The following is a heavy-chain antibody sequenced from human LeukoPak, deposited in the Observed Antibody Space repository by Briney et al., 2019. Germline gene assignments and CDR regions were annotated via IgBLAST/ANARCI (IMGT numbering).Heavy chain of an antibody. D-gene: IGHD2-15*01. J-gene: IGHJ4*02. CDR3: ARVDSSDAGNLDY. CDR1: GGSINDYY. Sequence: PSETLSLTCTVSGGSINDYYWSWIRQPPGKGLEWIAWIYYSGSTNYNPSLKSRVTISVDTSKNQFSLKLTSVTAADTAVYYCARVDSSDAGNLDYWGQGTLVTVSS. CDR2: IYYSGST. V-gene: IGHV4-59*12.